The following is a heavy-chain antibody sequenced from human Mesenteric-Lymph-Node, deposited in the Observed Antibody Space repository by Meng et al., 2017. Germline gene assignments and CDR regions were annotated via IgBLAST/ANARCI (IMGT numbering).Heavy chain of an antibody. Sequence: SETLSLTCTVSGGSISSFYWSWIRQSPGKGLEWIAFIYYSGITYYNPSLKSRVTISVDTSNNQVSLQLTSVTAADTAVYYCARDIAAAEDYWGQGTLVTVSS. CDR1: GGSISSFY. CDR2: IYYSGIT. J-gene: IGHJ4*02. V-gene: IGHV4-59*01. D-gene: IGHD6-13*01. CDR3: ARDIAAAEDY.